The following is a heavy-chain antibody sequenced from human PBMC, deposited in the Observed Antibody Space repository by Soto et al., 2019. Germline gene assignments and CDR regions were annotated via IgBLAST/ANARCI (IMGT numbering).Heavy chain of an antibody. CDR1: GYTFSNYG. V-gene: IGHV1-18*01. D-gene: IGHD5-18*01. Sequence: QVQLVQSGAEVKKPGASVKVSCKASGYTFSNYGISWVRQGPGQGLEWMGWISGYNGNTHYEEKVQDRIKMTTDTSTSTTYLELRSLRSDHTAVYFCARDPGFGFGYSYAFAMDVWGPGTTVTFSS. CDR3: ARDPGFGFGYSYAFAMDV. CDR2: ISGYNGNT. J-gene: IGHJ6*02.